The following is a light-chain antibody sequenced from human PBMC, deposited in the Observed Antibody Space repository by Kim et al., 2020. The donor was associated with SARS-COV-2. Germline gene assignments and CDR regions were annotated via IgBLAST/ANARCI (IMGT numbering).Light chain of an antibody. Sequence: SAFVGDRVTITCRASQDIRYDLGWYQQKPGKAPKLLIYATSTVQSGVPSRFSGSGSATDFTLTINSLQAEDFATYYCLQNYNYPHTCGQGTKLEI. CDR3: LQNYNYPHT. J-gene: IGKJ2*01. CDR2: ATS. V-gene: IGKV1-6*01. CDR1: QDIRYD.